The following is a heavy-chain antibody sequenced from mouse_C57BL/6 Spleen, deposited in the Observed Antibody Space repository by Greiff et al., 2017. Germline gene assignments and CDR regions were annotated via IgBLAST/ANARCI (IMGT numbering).Heavy chain of an antibody. D-gene: IGHD2-4*01. J-gene: IGHJ4*01. V-gene: IGHV1-72*01. CDR2: IYPNSGGT. CDR1: GYTFTSYW. CDR3: ARSVIYYDYDDYAMDY. Sequence: VQLQQPGAELVKPGASVKLSCKASGYTFTSYWMHWVKQRPGRGLEWIGRIYPNSGGTKYNEKFKSKATLTVDKPSSTAYMQLSSLTSEDSAVYYCARSVIYYDYDDYAMDYWGQGTSVTVSS.